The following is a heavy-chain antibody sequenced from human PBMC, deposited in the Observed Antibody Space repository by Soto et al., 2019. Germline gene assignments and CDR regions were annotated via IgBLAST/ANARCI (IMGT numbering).Heavy chain of an antibody. D-gene: IGHD3-10*01. CDR2: IYSGGST. V-gene: IGHV4-59*01. CDR3: ARAPRSGDCFDY. Sequence: PETLSLTCSVSGASMRGYYWAWIRQPPGRGLEWIGYIYSGGSTFYNPSVYSRVSMSRDTSKSQFSLRLTSVTPADTAVYFCARAPRSGDCFDYWGQGTLVTVSS. J-gene: IGHJ4*02. CDR1: GASMRGYY.